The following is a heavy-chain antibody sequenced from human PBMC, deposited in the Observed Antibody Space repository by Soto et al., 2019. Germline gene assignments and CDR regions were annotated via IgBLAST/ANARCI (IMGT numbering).Heavy chain of an antibody. CDR3: ARAMTTVTHDAFDI. Sequence: QVQLVESGGGVVQPGRSLRLSRAASGFTFSSYGMHWVRQAPGKGLEWVAVIWYDGSNKYYADSVKGRFTISRDNSKNTLYLQMNSLRAEDTAVYYCARAMTTVTHDAFDIWGQGTMVTVSS. D-gene: IGHD4-17*01. J-gene: IGHJ3*02. CDR1: GFTFSSYG. V-gene: IGHV3-33*01. CDR2: IWYDGSNK.